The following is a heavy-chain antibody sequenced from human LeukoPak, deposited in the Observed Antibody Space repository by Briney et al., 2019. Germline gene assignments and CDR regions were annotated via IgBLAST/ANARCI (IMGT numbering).Heavy chain of an antibody. J-gene: IGHJ4*02. D-gene: IGHD3-3*01. CDR3: ARVFSGVRGVVIPYYFDY. CDR2: IYTSGST. Sequence: PSETLSLTCTVSGGSISSYYWSWIRQPAGKGLAWIGRIYTSGSTNYNPSLKSRVTMSVDTSKNQFSLKLSSVTAADTAVYYCARVFSGVRGVVIPYYFDYWGQGTLVTVSS. V-gene: IGHV4-4*07. CDR1: GGSISSYY.